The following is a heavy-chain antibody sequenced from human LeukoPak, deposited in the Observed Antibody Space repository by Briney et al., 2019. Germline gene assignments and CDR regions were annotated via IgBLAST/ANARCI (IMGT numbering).Heavy chain of an antibody. D-gene: IGHD2-2*01. CDR2: ISGSGGST. CDR3: ARESIVVVPTTMDDASDI. Sequence: PGGSLRLSCAASGFTFSSYAMSWVRQAPGKGLEWVSAISGSGGSTYYADSVKGRFTISRDNSKNTLYLQMHSLRVEDTAVYYCARESIVVVPTTMDDASDIWGQGTMVTVSS. CDR1: GFTFSSYA. J-gene: IGHJ3*02. V-gene: IGHV3-23*01.